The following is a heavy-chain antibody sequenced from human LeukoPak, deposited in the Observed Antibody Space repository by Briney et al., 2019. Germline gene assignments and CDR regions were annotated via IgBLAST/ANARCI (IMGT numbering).Heavy chain of an antibody. J-gene: IGHJ4*02. Sequence: PSQTLSLTCTVSGDSISSGSYYWSWIRQPAGKGLEWIGRIYTSESTNYNPSLKSRVTISVDTSKNQFYLNLSSVTAADTAVYYCARAVGAFDWLPLFDFWGQGALVTVSS. V-gene: IGHV4-61*02. CDR2: IYTSEST. D-gene: IGHD3-9*01. CDR3: ARAVGAFDWLPLFDF. CDR1: GDSISSGSYY.